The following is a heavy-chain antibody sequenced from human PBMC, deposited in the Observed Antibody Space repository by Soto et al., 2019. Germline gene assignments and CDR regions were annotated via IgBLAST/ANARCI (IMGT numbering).Heavy chain of an antibody. CDR1: GFTCSNSW. V-gene: IGHV3-15*01. CDR2: IKTKADAETT. CDR3: TTDGATILFDP. J-gene: IGHJ5*02. Sequence: EVQLVESGGGLVKPGESLRLSCAASGFTCSNSWMSWVRQAPGKGLEWVGRIKTKADAETTDYDAPVKGRFTISRDDSKNTLSLQMNSLKTEDTALYYCTTDGATILFDPWGQGALVTVSS. D-gene: IGHD1-26*01.